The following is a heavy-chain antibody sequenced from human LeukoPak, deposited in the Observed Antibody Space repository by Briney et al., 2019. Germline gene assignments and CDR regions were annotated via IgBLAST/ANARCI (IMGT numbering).Heavy chain of an antibody. CDR1: GGSISSYY. Sequence: SETLSLTCTVSGGSISSYYWSWIRQPPGKGLEWIGYIYYSGSTNYNPSLKSRVTISVDTSKNQFSLKLSSVTAADTAVYYCARHHSSSWYFDYWGQGTLVTVSS. CDR2: IYYSGST. J-gene: IGHJ4*02. D-gene: IGHD6-13*01. V-gene: IGHV4-59*08. CDR3: ARHHSSSWYFDY.